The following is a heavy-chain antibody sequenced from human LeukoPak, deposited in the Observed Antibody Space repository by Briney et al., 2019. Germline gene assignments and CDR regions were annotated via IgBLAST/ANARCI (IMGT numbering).Heavy chain of an antibody. CDR3: ARDSDWILFDY. V-gene: IGHV3-74*03. D-gene: IGHD2-2*03. CDR1: GFTFNTYW. J-gene: IGHJ4*02. CDR2: VNREGTTT. Sequence: PGGSLRLSCAASGFTFNTYWMHWVRQAPGKGLVWVARVNREGTTTAYADSVEGRFIISRDNSKNTLYLQMNNLRAEDTAVYYCARDSDWILFDYWGQGTPVTVSS.